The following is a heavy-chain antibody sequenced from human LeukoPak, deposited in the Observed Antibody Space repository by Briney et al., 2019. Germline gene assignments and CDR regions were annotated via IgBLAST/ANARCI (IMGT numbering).Heavy chain of an antibody. J-gene: IGHJ4*02. Sequence: GGSLRLSCAASGFTFSSYSMNWVRQAPGKGLEWVSSISSSSSYIYYADSVKGRFTISRDNAKNSLYLQMNSLRAEDTAVYYCARISPVDSSGYALDYWGQGTLVTVSS. D-gene: IGHD3-22*01. CDR2: ISSSSSYI. CDR1: GFTFSSYS. V-gene: IGHV3-21*01. CDR3: ARISPVDSSGYALDY.